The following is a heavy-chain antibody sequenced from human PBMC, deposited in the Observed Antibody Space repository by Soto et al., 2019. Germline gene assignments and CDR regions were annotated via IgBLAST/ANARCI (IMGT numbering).Heavy chain of an antibody. CDR1: GFTFSGSS. CDR2: IRNKANSYAT. D-gene: IGHD2-15*01. Sequence: EVQLVESGGGLVQPGGSLKLSCAASGFTFSGSSVHWVRQASGKGLEWVGRIRNKANSYATAYAASVRGRLTISRDDSKNAALPQMNRLNTEDTAVYYCISHSPEDMIRTRGQGTLFTVSP. CDR3: ISHSPEDMIRT. V-gene: IGHV3-73*02. J-gene: IGHJ4*02.